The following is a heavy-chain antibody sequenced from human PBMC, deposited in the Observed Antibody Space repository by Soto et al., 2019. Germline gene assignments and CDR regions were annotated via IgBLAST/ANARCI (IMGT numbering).Heavy chain of an antibody. J-gene: IGHJ2*01. V-gene: IGHV4-39*07. D-gene: IGHD3-3*01. CDR1: GGSISSSSYC. Sequence: SETLSLTCTVSGGSISSSSYCWGWIRQPPGKGLEWIGNIYYSGSTNYNPSLKSRVTISVDTSKNQFSLKLSSVTAADTAVYYCARGLRITIFGVVYWYFDLWGRGTLVTVSS. CDR2: IYYSGST. CDR3: ARGLRITIFGVVYWYFDL.